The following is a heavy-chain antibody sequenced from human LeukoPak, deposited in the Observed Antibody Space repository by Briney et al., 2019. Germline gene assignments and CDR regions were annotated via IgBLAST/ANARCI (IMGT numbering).Heavy chain of an antibody. D-gene: IGHD3-22*01. CDR2: IRYDGSNK. Sequence: SGGSLRLSCAASGFTFSSYGMHWVRQAPGKGLEWVAFIRYDGSNKYYADSVKGRFTISRDNSKNTLYLQMNSLRAEDTAVYYCAAYYYDRSGYDYWGQGTLVTVSS. V-gene: IGHV3-30*02. CDR1: GFTFSSYG. CDR3: AAYYYDRSGYDY. J-gene: IGHJ4*02.